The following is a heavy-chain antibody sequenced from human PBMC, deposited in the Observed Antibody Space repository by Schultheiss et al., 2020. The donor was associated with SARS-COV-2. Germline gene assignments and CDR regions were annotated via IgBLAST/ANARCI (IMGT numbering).Heavy chain of an antibody. D-gene: IGHD6-13*01. V-gene: IGHV1-8*01. CDR2: HNSANT. Sequence: HNSANTGFAQKFQGRVTMTRNTSISTAYMELSSLRSEDTAVYYCTRQGISSSWYYFLDPWGQGTLVTVSS. CDR3: TRQGISSSWYYFLDP. J-gene: IGHJ5*02.